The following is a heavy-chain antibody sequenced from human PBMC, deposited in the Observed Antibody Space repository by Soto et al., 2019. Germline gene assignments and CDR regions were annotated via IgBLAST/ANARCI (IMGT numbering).Heavy chain of an antibody. CDR1: GYTFTSYC. V-gene: IGHV1-18*04. Sequence: ASVKVSCKASGYTFTSYCISWVLQAPGQGLEWMGWISAYNGNTNYAQKLQGRVTMTTDTSTSTAYMELRSLRSDDTAVYYCARESDYDILTGSDYWGQGTLVTVAS. D-gene: IGHD3-9*01. CDR2: ISAYNGNT. J-gene: IGHJ4*02. CDR3: ARESDYDILTGSDY.